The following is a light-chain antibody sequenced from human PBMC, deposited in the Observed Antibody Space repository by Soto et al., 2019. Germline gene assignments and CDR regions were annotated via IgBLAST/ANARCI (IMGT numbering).Light chain of an antibody. J-gene: IGKJ1*01. V-gene: IGKV1-39*01. CDR3: QQSYSFPKT. CDR2: AAS. Sequence: DIQMTQSPPSLSASVGDRVTITCRASQSISSYLNWYQQKPGSAPKLLMYAASSLQSGVPSRFSGSGSGTDFTLTISSLQPEDFATYYCQQSYSFPKTFGQGTKV. CDR1: QSISSY.